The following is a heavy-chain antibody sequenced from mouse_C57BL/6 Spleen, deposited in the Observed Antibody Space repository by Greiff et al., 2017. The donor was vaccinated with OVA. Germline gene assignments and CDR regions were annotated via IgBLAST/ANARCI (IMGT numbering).Heavy chain of an antibody. J-gene: IGHJ2*01. D-gene: IGHD1-2*01. Sequence: QVQLQQPGAELVKPGASVKMSCKASGYTFTSSWITWVKQRPGHGLEWIGDLSPGSGSTSYNEKFKSKATLTVDTSSSTAYLQLSSLTSEDAAVYYCARGGTTASRDWGQGTTLTVSS. CDR2: LSPGSGST. V-gene: IGHV1-55*01. CDR3: ARGGTTASRD. CDR1: GYTFTSSW.